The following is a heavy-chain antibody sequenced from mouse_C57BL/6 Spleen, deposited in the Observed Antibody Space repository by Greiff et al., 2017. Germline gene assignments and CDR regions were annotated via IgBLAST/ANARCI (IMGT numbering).Heavy chain of an antibody. V-gene: IGHV5-4*03. CDR2: ISDGGSYT. Sequence: EVKLMESGGGLVKPGGSLKLSCAASGFTFSSYAMSWVRQTPEKRLEWVATISDGGSYTYYPDNVKGRFTISRDNAKNNLYLQMSHLKSEDTAMYYCASDYYGSFYAMDYWGQGTSVTVSS. CDR1: GFTFSSYA. D-gene: IGHD1-1*01. CDR3: ASDYYGSFYAMDY. J-gene: IGHJ4*01.